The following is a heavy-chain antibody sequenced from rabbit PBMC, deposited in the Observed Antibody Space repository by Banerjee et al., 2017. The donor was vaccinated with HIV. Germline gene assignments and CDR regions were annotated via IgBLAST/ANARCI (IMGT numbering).Heavy chain of an antibody. CDR2: IYTGNGNT. CDR3: ARGYISGFKL. CDR1: GLDFSSDY. Sequence: PLKESGGGLVQPGGSLPLSCKASGLDFSSDYMSWVRQAPGKGLEWIGCIYTGNGNTDYATWVNGRFTISSDNAQNTVDLQMNSLTAADTATYFCARGYISGFKLWGPGTLVTVS. D-gene: IGHD4-1*01. J-gene: IGHJ4*01. V-gene: IGHV1S7*01.